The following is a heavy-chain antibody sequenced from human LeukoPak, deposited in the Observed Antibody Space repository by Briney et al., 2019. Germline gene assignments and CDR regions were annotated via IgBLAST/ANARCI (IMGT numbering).Heavy chain of an antibody. J-gene: IGHJ3*02. CDR1: GFTFSSYS. V-gene: IGHV3-7*01. D-gene: IGHD5-12*01. Sequence: GGSLRLSCAASGFTFSSYSMNWVRQAPGKGLEWVANIKQDGSEKFYVDSVKGRFTISRDNTQNSLYLQMNSLRPEDTALYYCVRDAGYSGYMINDIWGQGTMVTVSS. CDR2: IKQDGSEK. CDR3: VRDAGYSGYMINDI.